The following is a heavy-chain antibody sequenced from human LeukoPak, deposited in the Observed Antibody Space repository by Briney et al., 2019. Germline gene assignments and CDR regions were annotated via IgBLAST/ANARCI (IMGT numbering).Heavy chain of an antibody. V-gene: IGHV1-2*02. CDR3: AGLGGYCSSTSCYAGRFDP. CDR1: GYTFTGYY. J-gene: IGHJ5*02. CDR2: INPNSGGT. Sequence: ASVKVSCKASGYTFTGYYMHWVRQAPGQGLEWMGWINPNSGGTNYAQKFQGRVTITRDTSTTTAYMELSSLRSEDTAMYYCAGLGGYCSSTSCYAGRFDPWGQGTLVTVSS. D-gene: IGHD2-2*01.